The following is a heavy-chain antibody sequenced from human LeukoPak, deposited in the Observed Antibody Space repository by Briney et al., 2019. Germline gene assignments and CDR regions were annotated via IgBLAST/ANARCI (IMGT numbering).Heavy chain of an antibody. Sequence: GESLKISCKGSGYSFILFWIGWVRQMPGKGLEWMGIIYPGDSDTRYSPSFQGQVTISADKSISTAYLQWSSLKASDTAMYYCARPTVMYYDFWSGPRRDDAFDIWGQGTMVTVSS. D-gene: IGHD3-3*01. V-gene: IGHV5-51*01. CDR3: ARPTVMYYDFWSGPRRDDAFDI. CDR1: GYSFILFW. J-gene: IGHJ3*02. CDR2: IYPGDSDT.